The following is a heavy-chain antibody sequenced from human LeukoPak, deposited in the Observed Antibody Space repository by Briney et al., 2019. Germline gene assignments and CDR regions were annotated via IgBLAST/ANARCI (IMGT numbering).Heavy chain of an antibody. Sequence: SETLSLTCAVYGGSFSGYYWSWIRQPPGKGLEWIGEINHSGSTNYNPSLKSRVTISVDTSKNQFSLKLSSVTAADTAVYYCARRRSGWYLNAFDIWGQGTMVTVSS. CDR2: INHSGST. D-gene: IGHD6-19*01. J-gene: IGHJ3*02. CDR1: GGSFSGYY. V-gene: IGHV4-34*01. CDR3: ARRRSGWYLNAFDI.